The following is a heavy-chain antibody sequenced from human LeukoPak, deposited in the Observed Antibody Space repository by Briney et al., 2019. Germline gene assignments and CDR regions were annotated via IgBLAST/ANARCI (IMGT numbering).Heavy chain of an antibody. CDR3: ARRSSWLKAFDI. D-gene: IGHD6-13*01. CDR2: IYYSGST. J-gene: IGHJ3*02. V-gene: IGHV4-59*08. Sequence: SETLSLTCTVSGGSISSYYWSWIRQPPGKGLEWIGYIYYSGSTNYNPSLKSRVTISVDTSKNQFSLKLSSVTAADTAVYYCARRSSWLKAFDIWGQGAMVPVS. CDR1: GGSISSYY.